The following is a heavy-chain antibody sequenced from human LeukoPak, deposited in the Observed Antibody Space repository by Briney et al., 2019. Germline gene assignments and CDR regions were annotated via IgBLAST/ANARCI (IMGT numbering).Heavy chain of an antibody. CDR2: ISSSSYI. J-gene: IGHJ4*02. CDR3: ARNKKGDRYTYGHDY. Sequence: GGSLRLSCAASGFTFSSYSMNWVRQAPGKGLEWVSSISSSSYIYYADSVTGGFTISRDNAKNPMYLQKNSLRAEDTAVYYCARNKKGDRYTYGHDYWGQGTLVTVSS. V-gene: IGHV3-21*01. CDR1: GFTFSSYS. D-gene: IGHD5-18*01.